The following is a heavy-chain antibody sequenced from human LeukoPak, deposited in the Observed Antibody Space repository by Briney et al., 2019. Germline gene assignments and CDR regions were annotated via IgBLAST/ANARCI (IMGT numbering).Heavy chain of an antibody. CDR2: ISTSGSTR. J-gene: IGHJ4*02. Sequence: GGSLRLSCAASGFTFSSYEMNWVRQAPGKGLEWVSYISTSGSTRYNADSVKGRFTISRDNAKNSLYLQMNSLRAEDTAVYYCAKKPRFGELAFDYWGQGTLVTVSS. D-gene: IGHD3-10*01. CDR1: GFTFSSYE. V-gene: IGHV3-48*03. CDR3: AKKPRFGELAFDY.